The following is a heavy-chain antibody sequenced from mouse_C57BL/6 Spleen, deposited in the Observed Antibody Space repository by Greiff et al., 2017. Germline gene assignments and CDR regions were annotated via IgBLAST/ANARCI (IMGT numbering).Heavy chain of an antibody. D-gene: IGHD4-1*01. CDR3: ARESNWDRGAWFAY. CDR1: GYTFTSYW. V-gene: IGHV1-53*01. CDR2: INPSNGGT. J-gene: IGHJ3*01. Sequence: QVQLQQPGTALVKPGASVKLSCKASGYTFTSYWMHWVKQRPGQGLEWIGNINPSNGGTNYHENFKSKATLTVDKTSSTAYMQLSSLTSEDSAVYCCARESNWDRGAWFAYWGQGTLVTVSA.